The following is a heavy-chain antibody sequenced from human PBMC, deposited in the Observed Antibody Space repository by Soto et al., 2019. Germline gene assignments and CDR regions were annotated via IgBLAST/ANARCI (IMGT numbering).Heavy chain of an antibody. Sequence: EVQLLEFGGDLVQPGGSLRLSCAASGFTFGSYAMTWVRQAPGKGLEWVSSITVTGDSTYYADSVKGRFTISRDNSRNTLYLQMNSLRAEDTAVYSCARGGIGLAGLDSWGQGTLVTVSS. D-gene: IGHD6-13*01. CDR2: ITVTGDST. CDR1: GFTFGSYA. V-gene: IGHV3-23*01. CDR3: ARGGIGLAGLDS. J-gene: IGHJ4*02.